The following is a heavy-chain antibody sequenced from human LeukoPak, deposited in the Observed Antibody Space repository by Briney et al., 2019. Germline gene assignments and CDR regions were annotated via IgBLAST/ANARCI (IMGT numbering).Heavy chain of an antibody. CDR2: IRYDGSNK. CDR1: GFTFSSYA. CDR3: ARDMRFLEWLLWY. J-gene: IGHJ4*02. Sequence: GGSLRLSCAASGFTFSSYAMHWVRQAPGKGLEWVAFIRYDGSNKYYADSVKGRFTISRDNSKNTLYLQMNSLRAEDTAVYYCARDMRFLEWLLWYWGQGTLVTVSS. D-gene: IGHD3-3*01. V-gene: IGHV3-30*02.